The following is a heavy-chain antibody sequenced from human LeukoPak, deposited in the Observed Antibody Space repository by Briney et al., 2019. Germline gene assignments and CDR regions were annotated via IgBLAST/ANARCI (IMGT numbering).Heavy chain of an antibody. J-gene: IGHJ6*02. CDR3: ARGRVMAARDYYYGMDV. CDR2: IIPIFGTA. D-gene: IGHD6-6*01. CDR1: GGTFSSYA. Sequence: ASVKVSCKASGGTFSSYAISWVRQAPGQGLEWMGGIIPIFGTANYAQKFQGRVTITADESTSTAYMELSSLRSEDTAVYYCARGRVMAARDYYYGMDVWGQGTTVTVSS. V-gene: IGHV1-69*01.